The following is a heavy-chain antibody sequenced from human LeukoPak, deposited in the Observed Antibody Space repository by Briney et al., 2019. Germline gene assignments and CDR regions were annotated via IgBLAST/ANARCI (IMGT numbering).Heavy chain of an antibody. CDR3: ARTAKQQLRAFDI. CDR2: ISSSSSYI. J-gene: IGHJ3*02. Sequence: KPGGTLGLSCAASGFTFSSYSMNWVRQAPGKGLEWVSSISSSSSYIYYADSVKGLFTISRDNAKNSLYLQMNSLRAEDTAVYYCARTAKQQLRAFDIWGQGTMVTVSS. D-gene: IGHD6-13*01. CDR1: GFTFSSYS. V-gene: IGHV3-21*01.